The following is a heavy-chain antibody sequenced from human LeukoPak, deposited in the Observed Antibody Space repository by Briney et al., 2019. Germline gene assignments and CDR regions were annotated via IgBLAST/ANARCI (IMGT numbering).Heavy chain of an antibody. CDR2: VNPHSGDT. CDR3: AREKSYSFVDY. CDR1: AYTFTGYY. D-gene: IGHD3-16*02. J-gene: IGHJ4*02. V-gene: IGHV1-2*02. Sequence: ASVKVSCKASAYTFTGYYVHWVGQAPGQGLEWMGWVNPHSGDTNYAQNFQGRVTMTRDTSISTAYMELSRLTSDNTAVYYCAREKSYSFVDYWGQGTLVTVSS.